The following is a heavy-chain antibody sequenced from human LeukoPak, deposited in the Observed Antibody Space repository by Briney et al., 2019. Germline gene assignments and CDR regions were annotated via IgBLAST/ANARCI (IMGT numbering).Heavy chain of an antibody. Sequence: GGSLRLSCAASGFTFSSYGMHWVRQAPGKGLEWVAFIRYDGSNKYYADSVKGRFTISRDNSKNTLYRQMNSLRAEDTAVYYCAISSGWYEPFDYWGQGTLVTVSS. CDR2: IRYDGSNK. CDR1: GFTFSSYG. J-gene: IGHJ4*02. V-gene: IGHV3-30*02. D-gene: IGHD6-19*01. CDR3: AISSGWYEPFDY.